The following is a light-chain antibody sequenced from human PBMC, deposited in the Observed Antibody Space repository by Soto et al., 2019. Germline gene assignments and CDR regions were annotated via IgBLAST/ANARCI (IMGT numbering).Light chain of an antibody. CDR2: EDT. CDR1: SSDVGSCSH. V-gene: IGLV2-23*01. CDR3: CLCGGMV. J-gene: IGLJ2*01. Sequence: QSVLTQPASVSGSPGQSITISCTGTSSDVGSCSHVSWYQQHPGKAPKLIIHEDTKRPSGVSDRFSGSRSGNTASLTVSGLQADEEAYYYCCLCGGMVFGGGTKLTVL.